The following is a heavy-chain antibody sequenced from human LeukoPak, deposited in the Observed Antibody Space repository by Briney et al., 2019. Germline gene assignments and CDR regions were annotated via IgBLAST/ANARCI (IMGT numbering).Heavy chain of an antibody. CDR2: ISNDGSKK. D-gene: IGHD3-22*01. CDR1: GFTFSSYG. J-gene: IGHJ3*02. CDR3: AKDLSAYYYDSSGYYDAFDI. Sequence: GGSLRLSCAASGFTFSSYGMHWVRQAPGKGLDWVAVISNDGSKKYYADSVKGRFTISRDNSKNTLSLQVSSLRTEDTAVYYCAKDLSAYYYDSSGYYDAFDIWGQGTMVTVSS. V-gene: IGHV3-30*18.